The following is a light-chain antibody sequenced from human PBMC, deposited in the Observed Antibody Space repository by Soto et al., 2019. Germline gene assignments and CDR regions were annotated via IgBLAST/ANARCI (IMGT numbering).Light chain of an antibody. CDR2: GAS. CDR3: QQYLVTPWT. J-gene: IGKJ1*01. CDR1: QSVSRN. Sequence: EIVMTQSPATLSVSPGERATLSCRASQSVSRNLAWYQQKPGQAPRLLIYGASTRASGVPARFSGSGSGTEFTLTIGRLEPEDFAVYYCQQYLVTPWTFGQGTKVEVK. V-gene: IGKV3-15*01.